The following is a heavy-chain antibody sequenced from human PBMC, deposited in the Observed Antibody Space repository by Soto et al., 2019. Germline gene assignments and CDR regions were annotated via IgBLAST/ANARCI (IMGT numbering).Heavy chain of an antibody. Sequence: QVQLVQSGAEVKKPGSSVKVSCKASGGTFSSYAISWVRQAPGQGLEWMGGIIPIFGTANYAQKFQGRVTITADESTSTAYMELSSLRSEDTAVYYCAIEGVHYYDSSGDGNYYFDYWGQGTLVTVSS. CDR1: GGTFSSYA. J-gene: IGHJ4*02. V-gene: IGHV1-69*01. CDR3: AIEGVHYYDSSGDGNYYFDY. CDR2: IIPIFGTA. D-gene: IGHD3-22*01.